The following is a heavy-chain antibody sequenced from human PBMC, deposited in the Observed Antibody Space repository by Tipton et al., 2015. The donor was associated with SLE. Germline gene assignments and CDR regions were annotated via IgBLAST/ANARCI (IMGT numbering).Heavy chain of an antibody. V-gene: IGHV1-46*02. Sequence: QLVQSGAEVKKPGASVKVSCKASGYTFNSNYIHWVRQAPGQGLEWMGMINPSGGGTSYAQKFQGRVTMTRDTSTSTVYMEVSSLRSEDTAVYYCARDKMATTYFDYWGQGTLVTVSS. J-gene: IGHJ4*02. D-gene: IGHD5-24*01. CDR2: INPSGGGT. CDR3: ARDKMATTYFDY. CDR1: GYTFNSNY.